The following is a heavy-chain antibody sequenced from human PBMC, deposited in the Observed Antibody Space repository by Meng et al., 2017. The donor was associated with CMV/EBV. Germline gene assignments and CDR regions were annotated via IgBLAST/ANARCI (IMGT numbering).Heavy chain of an antibody. J-gene: IGHJ4*02. CDR2: IYYSGST. D-gene: IGHD5-18*01. V-gene: IGHV4-61*01. CDR3: ARINTAMAHFDY. Sequence: SVCGGSVSSGSYYWSWTRQSPGKGLEWIGYIYYSGSTNYNPSLKSRVTISVDTSKNQFSLKLSSVTAADTAVYYCARINTAMAHFDYWGQGTLVTVSS. CDR1: GGSVSSGSYY.